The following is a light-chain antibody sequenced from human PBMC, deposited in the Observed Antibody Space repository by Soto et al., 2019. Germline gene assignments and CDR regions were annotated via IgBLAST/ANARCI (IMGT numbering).Light chain of an antibody. CDR1: QSISSW. V-gene: IGKV1-5*01. Sequence: DIQMTQSPSTLSASVGDRVTITCRASQSISSWLAWYQQKPGKAPKLLIYDASSLESGVPSRFSGSGSGTEFTLTISSLQPDDFATYYCKQYNSYWTCGQGTKVDIK. CDR3: KQYNSYWT. J-gene: IGKJ1*01. CDR2: DAS.